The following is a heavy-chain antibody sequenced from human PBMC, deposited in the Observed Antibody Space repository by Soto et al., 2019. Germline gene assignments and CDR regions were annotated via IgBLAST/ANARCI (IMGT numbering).Heavy chain of an antibody. Sequence: ASGKVSCKASPYPFTNDYIHWVRQAPGQGLEWVGIINPGGGSTSYAQKFEGRVTMTRDTSTSTVYMDLSSLKSEDTAVYYCARPRGGSNDYGLDVWGQGTPVTGSS. CDR3: ARPRGGSNDYGLDV. CDR1: PYPFTNDY. D-gene: IGHD5-12*01. V-gene: IGHV1-46*01. J-gene: IGHJ6*02. CDR2: INPGGGST.